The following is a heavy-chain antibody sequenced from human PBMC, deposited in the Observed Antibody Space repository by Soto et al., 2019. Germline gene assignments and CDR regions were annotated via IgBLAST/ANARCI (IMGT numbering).Heavy chain of an antibody. D-gene: IGHD2-15*01. CDR3: ARRGRYCSGGSCYSAFTYYYGMDV. J-gene: IGHJ6*02. Sequence: SVKVSCKASGGTFSSYAISWVRQAPGQGLEWMGGIIPIFGTANYAQKFQGRVTITADESTSTAYMELSSLRSEDTAVYYCARRGRYCSGGSCYSAFTYYYGMDVWGQGTTVTVSS. V-gene: IGHV1-69*13. CDR1: GGTFSSYA. CDR2: IIPIFGTA.